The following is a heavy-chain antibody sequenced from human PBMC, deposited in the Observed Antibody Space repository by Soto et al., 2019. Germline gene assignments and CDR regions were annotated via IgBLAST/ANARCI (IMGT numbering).Heavy chain of an antibody. CDR1: GFTFSSYA. CDR3: ARDPRPSIAVAGTREQYYYYYGMDV. CDR2: ISYDGSNK. V-gene: IGHV3-30-3*01. D-gene: IGHD6-19*01. J-gene: IGHJ6*02. Sequence: QVQLVESGGGVVQPGRSLRLSCAASGFTFSSYAMHWVRQAPGKGLEWVAVISYDGSNKYYADSGKGRFTISRDNSKNTLYLQMSSLRAEDTAVYYCARDPRPSIAVAGTREQYYYYYGMDVWGQGTTVTVSS.